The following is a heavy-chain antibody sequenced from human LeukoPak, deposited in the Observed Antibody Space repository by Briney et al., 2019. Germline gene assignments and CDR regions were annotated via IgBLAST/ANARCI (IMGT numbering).Heavy chain of an antibody. CDR1: GYTFTGYS. CDR2: INPNSGGT. V-gene: IGHV1-2*06. Sequence: ASVKVSFTASGYTFTGYSMHWVRQAPGQGLEWLGQINPNSGGTNYAQNFQGRVTMTRDTSVSTAYMELSRLRSDDTAVYYCARMFGPDAGFDYWGQGTLVTVSS. CDR3: ARMFGPDAGFDY. J-gene: IGHJ4*02. D-gene: IGHD3-16*01.